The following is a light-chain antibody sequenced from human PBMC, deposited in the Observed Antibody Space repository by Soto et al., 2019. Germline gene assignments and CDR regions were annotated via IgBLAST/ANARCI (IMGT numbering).Light chain of an antibody. J-gene: IGKJ1*01. Sequence: NVVKQFSDNLVLTPRKRATLSWVASQNISSYLIWYQQEPGQAPRLLIYDVSNRATGIPSRFSGSGSGTDFTLTISRLEPEDFAVYYCQQYGSSPRTFGQGTKVDIK. CDR1: QNISSY. CDR3: QQYGSSPRT. CDR2: DVS. V-gene: IGKV3-20*01.